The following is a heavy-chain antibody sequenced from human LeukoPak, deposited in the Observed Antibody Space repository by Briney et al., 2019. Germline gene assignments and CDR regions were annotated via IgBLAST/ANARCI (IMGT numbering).Heavy chain of an antibody. D-gene: IGHD3-9*01. V-gene: IGHV1-18*01. CDR2: ISAYNGNT. CDR3: ARVGLRYFDWLLYRDDAFDI. Sequence: ASVKVSCKASGYTFTSYGISWVRRAPGQGLEWMGWISAYNGNTNYAQKLQGRVTMTTDTSTSTAYMELRSLRSDDTAVYYCARVGLRYFDWLLYRDDAFDIWGQGTMVTVSS. CDR1: GYTFTSYG. J-gene: IGHJ3*02.